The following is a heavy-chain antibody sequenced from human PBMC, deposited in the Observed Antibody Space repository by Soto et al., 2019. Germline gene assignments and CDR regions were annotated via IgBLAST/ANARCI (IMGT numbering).Heavy chain of an antibody. D-gene: IGHD3-9*01. J-gene: IGHJ6*02. CDR1: GFTFSTYG. V-gene: IGHV3-30*18. CDR2: ISYDGNNK. Sequence: GGSLRLSCAASGFTFSTYGIHWVRQAPGKGLEWVAVISYDGNNKHYADSVKGRFTIARDNSKNTLYLQMNSLRADDTAVYYCAKGYYDILTGWGYYYGMDVWGQGTTVTVSS. CDR3: AKGYYDILTGWGYYYGMDV.